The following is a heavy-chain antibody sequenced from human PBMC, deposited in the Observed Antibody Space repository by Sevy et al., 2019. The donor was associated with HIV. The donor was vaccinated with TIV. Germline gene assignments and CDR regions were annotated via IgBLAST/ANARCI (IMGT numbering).Heavy chain of an antibody. CDR2: ISSSSSTI. Sequence: GGALRLSCAASGFTFSSYSMNWVRQAPGKGLEWVSYISSSSSTIYYADSVKGRFTISRDNAKNSLYLQMNSLRAEDTAVYYCARDLLGYCSSTSCYRGMDVWGQGTTVTVSS. CDR1: GFTFSSYS. CDR3: ARDLLGYCSSTSCYRGMDV. D-gene: IGHD2-2*01. V-gene: IGHV3-48*01. J-gene: IGHJ6*02.